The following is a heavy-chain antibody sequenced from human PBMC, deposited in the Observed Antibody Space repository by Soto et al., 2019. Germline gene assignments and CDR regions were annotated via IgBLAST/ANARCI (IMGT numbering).Heavy chain of an antibody. D-gene: IGHD2-2*02. V-gene: IGHV1-18*01. Sequence: ASVKVSCKASGYTFTSYGISWVRQAPGQGLEWMGWISAYNGNTNYAQKLQGRVTMTTDTSTSTAYMELRSLRSDDTAVYYWARRNDEDCSSTSCYTSFDYWGQGTLVTVSS. CDR2: ISAYNGNT. CDR3: ARRNDEDCSSTSCYTSFDY. J-gene: IGHJ4*02. CDR1: GYTFTSYG.